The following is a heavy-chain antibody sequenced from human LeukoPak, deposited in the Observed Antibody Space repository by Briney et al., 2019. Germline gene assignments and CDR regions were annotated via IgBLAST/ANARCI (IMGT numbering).Heavy chain of an antibody. CDR2: FDPEDGET. V-gene: IGHV1-24*01. D-gene: IGHD3-3*01. CDR3: ATPITIFGVVINDY. CDR1: GYTLTELS. J-gene: IGHJ4*02. Sequence: ASVKVSCKVSGYTLTELSMHWVRQAPGKGLEWMGGFDPEDGETIYAQKFQGRVTMTEATSTDTAYMELSSLRSEDTAVYYCATPITIFGVVINDYWGQGTLVTVSS.